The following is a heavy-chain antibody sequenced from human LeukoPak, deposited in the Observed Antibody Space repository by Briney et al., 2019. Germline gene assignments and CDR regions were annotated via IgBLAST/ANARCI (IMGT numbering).Heavy chain of an antibody. CDR3: ARDPYSNYYFDY. CDR2: INPSGGST. J-gene: IGHJ4*02. V-gene: IGHV1-46*01. D-gene: IGHD4-11*01. CDR1: GYTFTSYY. Sequence: ASVKVSCKASGYTFTSYYMHWVRQAPGQGLEWMGIINPSGGSTRYAQKFQGRVTMTRDTSTNTVYMELSSLRSEDTAVYYCARDPYSNYYFDYWGQGTLVTVSS.